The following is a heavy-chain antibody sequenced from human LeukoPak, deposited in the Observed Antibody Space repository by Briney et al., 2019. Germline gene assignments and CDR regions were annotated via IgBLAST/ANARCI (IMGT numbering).Heavy chain of an antibody. J-gene: IGHJ4*02. Sequence: PSETLSLNCTVSGGSISSYYWSWIRQPPGKGLEWIGYIYYSGSTNYNPSLKSRVTISVDTSKNQFSLKLSSVTAADTAVHYCARDFSRSSSSGEGYFDYWGQGTLVTVSS. CDR2: IYYSGST. V-gene: IGHV4-59*01. D-gene: IGHD6-6*01. CDR3: ARDFSRSSSSGEGYFDY. CDR1: GGSISSYY.